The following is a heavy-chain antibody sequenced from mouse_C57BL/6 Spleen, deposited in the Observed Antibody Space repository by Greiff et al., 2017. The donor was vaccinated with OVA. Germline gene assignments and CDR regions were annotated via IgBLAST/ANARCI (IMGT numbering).Heavy chain of an antibody. D-gene: IGHD1-2*01. Sequence: ESGPGLVKPSQSLSLTCSVTGYSITSGYYWNWIRQFPGNKLEWMGYISYDGSNNYNPSLKNRISITRDTSKNQFFLKLNSVTTEDTATYYCARDWGTTAVWGQGTLVTVSA. J-gene: IGHJ3*01. V-gene: IGHV3-6*01. CDR3: ARDWGTTAV. CDR2: ISYDGSN. CDR1: GYSITSGYY.